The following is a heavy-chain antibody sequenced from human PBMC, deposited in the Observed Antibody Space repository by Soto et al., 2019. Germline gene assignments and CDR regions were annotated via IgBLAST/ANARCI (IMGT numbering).Heavy chain of an antibody. V-gene: IGHV4-39*01. CDR2: VSYSGSN. CDR3: ARFVVPAAPYSSYYYIDV. Sequence: SETLSLTCTVSGGSINSRGYYWGWVRQPPGKGLEWIGSVSYSGSNYYNPSLKSRVTISLDTSQNQFSLKLTSVTAADTAVFYCARFVVPAAPYSSYYYIDVWGKGTTVTVSS. J-gene: IGHJ6*03. CDR1: GGSINSRGYY. D-gene: IGHD2-2*01.